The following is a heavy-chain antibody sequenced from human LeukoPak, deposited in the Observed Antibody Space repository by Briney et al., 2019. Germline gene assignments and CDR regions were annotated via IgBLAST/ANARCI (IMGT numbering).Heavy chain of an antibody. Sequence: GGSLRLPCAASGFTFSSYAMSWVRQAPGKGLEWVSAISGSGGSTYYADSVKGRFTISRDNSKNTLYLQMNSLRAEDTAVYYCAKEILDFWSGYYTYYFDYWGQGTLVTVSS. CDR2: ISGSGGST. D-gene: IGHD3-3*01. CDR3: AKEILDFWSGYYTYYFDY. J-gene: IGHJ4*02. CDR1: GFTFSSYA. V-gene: IGHV3-23*01.